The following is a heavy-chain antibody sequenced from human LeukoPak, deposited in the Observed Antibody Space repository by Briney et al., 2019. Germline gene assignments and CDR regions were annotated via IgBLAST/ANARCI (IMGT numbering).Heavy chain of an antibody. CDR1: GGTFSSYA. CDR2: IIPIFGTA. CDR3: ARDKNENRYYYYGMDV. Sequence: ASVKVSCKASGGTFSSYAISWVRQAPGQGHEWMGGIIPIFGTANYAQKFQGRVTITADESTSTAYMELSSLRSEDTAVYYCARDKNENRYYYYGMDVWGQGTTVTVSS. J-gene: IGHJ6*02. V-gene: IGHV1-69*13. D-gene: IGHD1-1*01.